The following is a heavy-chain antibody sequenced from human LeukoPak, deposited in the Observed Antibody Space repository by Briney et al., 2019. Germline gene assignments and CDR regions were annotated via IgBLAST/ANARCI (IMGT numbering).Heavy chain of an antibody. CDR2: IKEDESEK. CDR3: ARVRTTGSYYGMDV. Sequence: GGSLRLSCAASGFTFSTYWMSWVRQAPGKGLEWVANIKEDESEKYYADSVKGRFTISRDNAQNSLNLQMNSLRPEDTAMYYCARVRTTGSYYGMDVWGQGTTVTVSS. J-gene: IGHJ6*02. CDR1: GFTFSTYW. V-gene: IGHV3-7*01. D-gene: IGHD3-10*01.